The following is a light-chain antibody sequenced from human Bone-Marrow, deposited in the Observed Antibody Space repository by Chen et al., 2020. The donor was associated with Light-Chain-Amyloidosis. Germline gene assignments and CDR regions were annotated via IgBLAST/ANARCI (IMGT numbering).Light chain of an antibody. CDR3: GTWDSSLSAV. J-gene: IGLJ3*02. CDR1: SSNIGNNY. V-gene: IGLV1-51*01. Sequence: QSVLTQPPSVSAAPGQTVPIPCSGSSSNIGNNYVSWYQQLPGTAPKLLIYDNNKRPSGIPDRFSGSKSGTSATLGITGLQTGDEADYYCGTWDSSLSAVFGGGTKLTVL. CDR2: DNN.